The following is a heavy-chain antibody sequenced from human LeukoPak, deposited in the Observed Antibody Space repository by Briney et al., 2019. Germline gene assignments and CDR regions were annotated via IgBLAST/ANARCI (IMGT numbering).Heavy chain of an antibody. Sequence: GGSLRLSCAASGFTFSSYAMNWVRPAPGKGLGWVSAVNGGGGSTYYADSVKGRFTISRDNSKNTLFLQMNSLRAEDTAVYYCAKGRGICGSGCRYYYYDMDVWGKGTTVTVSS. V-gene: IGHV3-23*01. CDR1: GFTFSSYA. J-gene: IGHJ6*04. CDR3: AKGRGICGSGCRYYYYDMDV. CDR2: VNGGGGST. D-gene: IGHD2-21*02.